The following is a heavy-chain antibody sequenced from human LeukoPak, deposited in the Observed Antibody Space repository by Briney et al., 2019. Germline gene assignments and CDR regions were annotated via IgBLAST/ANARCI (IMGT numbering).Heavy chain of an antibody. V-gene: IGHV1-18*01. CDR1: GYTFTSYG. Sequence: ASVKVSCKASGYTFTSYGISWVRQAPGQGLEWMGWISAYNGNTNYAQNLQGRVTMTTDTSTSTTYMELRSLRSDDAAVYYCAGDKSSGSYWFDPWGQGTLVTVSS. CDR3: AGDKSSGSYWFDP. CDR2: ISAYNGNT. J-gene: IGHJ5*02. D-gene: IGHD6-19*01.